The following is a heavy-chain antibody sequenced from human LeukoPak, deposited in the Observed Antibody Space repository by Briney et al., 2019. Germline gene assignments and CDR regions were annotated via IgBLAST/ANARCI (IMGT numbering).Heavy chain of an antibody. D-gene: IGHD3-10*01. J-gene: IGHJ6*03. Sequence: TSETLSLTCTVSGYSISSGYYWGWIRQPPGKGLEWIGSIYHSGSTNYNPSLKSRVTISVDTSKNQFSLKLSSVTAADTAVYYCARLRPYHYGYMDVWGKGTTVT. CDR2: IYHSGST. V-gene: IGHV4-38-2*02. CDR1: GYSISSGYY. CDR3: ARLRPYHYGYMDV.